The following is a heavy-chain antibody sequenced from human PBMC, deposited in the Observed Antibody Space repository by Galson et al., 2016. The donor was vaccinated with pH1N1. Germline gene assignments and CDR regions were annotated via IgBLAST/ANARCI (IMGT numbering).Heavy chain of an antibody. Sequence: SVKVSCKASGYTFARYAINWVRQVPGQGLEWMGWIHTTTGDPSYGQGFTGRFVFSLDTSVTTAYLQISSLKTEDAAVYYCARESYRCSGGSCYFDSWGQGTLVTVSS. D-gene: IGHD2-15*01. V-gene: IGHV7-4-1*02. CDR3: ARESYRCSGGSCYFDS. J-gene: IGHJ4*02. CDR1: GYTFARYA. CDR2: IHTTTGDP.